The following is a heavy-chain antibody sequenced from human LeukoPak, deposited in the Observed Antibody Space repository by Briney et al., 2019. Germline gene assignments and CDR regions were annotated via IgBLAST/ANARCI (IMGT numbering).Heavy chain of an antibody. Sequence: PAETLSLTCAVSGYSIIIAYYWGWIRQPPVKGLEWIGRIFRGGSTPYNPSLMSRLTMSMDTSKNQFSLQLTSVTAADTAVYYCARYDARGSGSTQLEYWGQGILVTISS. CDR3: ARYDARGSGSTQLEY. V-gene: IGHV4-38-2*01. CDR2: IFRGGST. D-gene: IGHD3-3*01. J-gene: IGHJ4*02. CDR1: GYSIIIAYY.